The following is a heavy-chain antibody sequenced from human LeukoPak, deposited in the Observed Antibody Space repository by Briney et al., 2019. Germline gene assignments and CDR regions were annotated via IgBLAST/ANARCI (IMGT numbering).Heavy chain of an antibody. CDR2: IYHSGST. J-gene: IGHJ4*02. D-gene: IGHD6-19*01. CDR1: GGSISSGGYP. V-gene: IGHV4-30-2*01. Sequence: SQTLSLTCAVSGGSISSGGYPWSWIRQPPGKGLEWIGYIYHSGSTYYNPSLKSRVTISVDRSKNQFSLKLSSVTAADTAVYYCARAPRTKGWYEGVYFDYWGQGTLVTVSS. CDR3: ARAPRTKGWYEGVYFDY.